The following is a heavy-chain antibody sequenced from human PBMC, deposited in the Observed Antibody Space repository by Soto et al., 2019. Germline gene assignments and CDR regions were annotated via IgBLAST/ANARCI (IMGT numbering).Heavy chain of an antibody. V-gene: IGHV4-39*01. J-gene: IGHJ4*02. D-gene: IGHD4-17*01. CDR3: ARLPLRRTREDVDY. CDR2: FYYGGSP. Sequence: QLQLQESGPGLVKPSETLPLTCSVSGGSISSSSYNWGWIRQPPGKGLEWIGSFYYGGSPYYHPSLKSRVTISVDTSKNQCSLNLNSVTAADTAVYYCARLPLRRTREDVDYWGQGTLVAVSS. CDR1: GGSISSSSYN.